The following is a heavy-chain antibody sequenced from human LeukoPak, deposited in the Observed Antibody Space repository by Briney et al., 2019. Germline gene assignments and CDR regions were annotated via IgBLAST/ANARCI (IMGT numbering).Heavy chain of an antibody. V-gene: IGHV3-7*01. CDR2: IKQDGSEK. CDR1: GFTFSSNW. J-gene: IGHJ4*02. CDR3: ARDWATMTGTFDY. D-gene: IGHD1/OR15-1a*01. Sequence: AGSLTLSCAASGFTFSSNWMSWLRQAQGKGLEWVANIKQDGSEKYYVDSVKGRFTISRDNAKNSLYLQMNSLRAEDTAVYYCARDWATMTGTFDYWGQGTLVTVSS.